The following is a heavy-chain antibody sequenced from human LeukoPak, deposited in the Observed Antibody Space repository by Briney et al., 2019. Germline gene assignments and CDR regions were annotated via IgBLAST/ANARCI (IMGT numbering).Heavy chain of an antibody. CDR2: SSAYNGNT. Sequence: ASVKVSCKASGYTFTSYGISWVRQAPGQGLEWMGWSSAYNGNTNYAQKLQGRVTITTDTSTSTAYMELRSLRSDDTAVYYCARDRRPFYDSSGYYGRSAFDIWGQGTMVTVSS. CDR1: GYTFTSYG. CDR3: ARDRRPFYDSSGYYGRSAFDI. D-gene: IGHD3-22*01. V-gene: IGHV1-18*01. J-gene: IGHJ3*02.